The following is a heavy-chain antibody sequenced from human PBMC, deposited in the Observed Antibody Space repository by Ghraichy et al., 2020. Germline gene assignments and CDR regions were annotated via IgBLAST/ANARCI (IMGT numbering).Heavy chain of an antibody. D-gene: IGHD6-19*01. CDR1: GYTFTSYG. CDR3: ARQAYAVAGKTNGAAVDY. Sequence: ASVKVSCKASGYTFTSYGISWVRQAPGQGLEWMGWISAYNGNTNYAQKLQGRVTMTTDTSTSTAYMELRSLRSDDTAVYYCARQAYAVAGKTNGAAVDYWGQGTLVTVSS. CDR2: ISAYNGNT. J-gene: IGHJ4*02. V-gene: IGHV1-18*04.